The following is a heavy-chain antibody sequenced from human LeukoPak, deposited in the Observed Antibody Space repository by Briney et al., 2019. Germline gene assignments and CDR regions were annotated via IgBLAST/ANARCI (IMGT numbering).Heavy chain of an antibody. J-gene: IGHJ5*02. CDR3: ARSNVLRFLEWLQINWFDP. Sequence: PSETLSLTCAVYGGSFSGYYWSWLRQPPGKGLEWIGEINHSGSTNYNPSLKSRVTISVDTSKNQFSLKLSSVTAADTAVYYCARSNVLRFLEWLQINWFDPWGQGTLVTVSS. CDR2: INHSGST. V-gene: IGHV4-34*01. CDR1: GGSFSGYY. D-gene: IGHD3-3*01.